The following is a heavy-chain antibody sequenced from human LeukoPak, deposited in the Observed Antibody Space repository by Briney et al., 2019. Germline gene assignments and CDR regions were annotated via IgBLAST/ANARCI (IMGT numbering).Heavy chain of an antibody. CDR1: GGTFSSYA. CDR2: IIPIFGTA. CDR3: ARDVWSGYDRFYYYYMDV. Sequence: GASVKVSCKASGGTFSSYAISWVRQAPGQGLEWMGGIIPIFGTANYAQKFQGRVTITADKSTSTAYMELSSLRSEDTAVYYCARDVWSGYDRFYYYYMDVWGKGTTVTVSS. D-gene: IGHD5-12*01. V-gene: IGHV1-69*06. J-gene: IGHJ6*03.